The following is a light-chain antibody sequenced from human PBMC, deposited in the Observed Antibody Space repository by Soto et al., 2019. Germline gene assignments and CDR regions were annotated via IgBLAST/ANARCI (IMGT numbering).Light chain of an antibody. Sequence: DIVLAQSPGTLSLSPGERATLSCRASQTVASNYLAWYRQRPGQSPKLLIYGASKRATGIPERFSGSGSGTDFTLAINRLEPEDFAVYYCQQYGDTLTFAGGTKVDIK. CDR1: QTVASNY. CDR2: GAS. J-gene: IGKJ4*01. CDR3: QQYGDTLT. V-gene: IGKV3-20*01.